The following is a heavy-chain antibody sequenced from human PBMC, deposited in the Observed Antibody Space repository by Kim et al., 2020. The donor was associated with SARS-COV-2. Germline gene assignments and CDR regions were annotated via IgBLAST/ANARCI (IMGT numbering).Heavy chain of an antibody. V-gene: IGHV1-69*01. J-gene: IGHJ4*02. D-gene: IGHD3-22*01. Sequence: AQKVQGRVTITADESTSTAYMELSSLGSGDTAVYYCARVGPYDSSGYYPDYWGQGTLVTVSS. CDR3: ARVGPYDSSGYYPDY.